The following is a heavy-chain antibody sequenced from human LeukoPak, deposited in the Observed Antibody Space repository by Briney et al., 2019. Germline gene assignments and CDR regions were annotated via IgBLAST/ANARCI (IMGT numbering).Heavy chain of an antibody. CDR1: GFTVSSNS. J-gene: IGHJ4*02. Sequence: PGGSLRLSCTVSGFTVSSNSMSWVRQAPGKGLEWVSAIGGSGDSTYYADSVKGRFTISRDNSKNTLYLQMNSLRAEDTAVYYCAKVPSLPYGDYRRDLDYWGQGTLVTVSS. V-gene: IGHV3-23*01. CDR2: IGGSGDST. CDR3: AKVPSLPYGDYRRDLDY. D-gene: IGHD4-17*01.